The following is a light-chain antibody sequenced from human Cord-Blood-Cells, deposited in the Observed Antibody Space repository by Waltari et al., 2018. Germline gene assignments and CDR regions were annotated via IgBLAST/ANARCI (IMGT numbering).Light chain of an antibody. CDR2: EVS. Sequence: QSALTQPASVSGSPGQSITISCTGTSSDVGGYNYVSWYQQHTVKATKLMSYEVSNRPSGVSNRFSGSYSVTTASLTIAVLQAEDVADYYCSSYTSSSTSYVFGTGTKVTVL. J-gene: IGLJ1*01. CDR3: SSYTSSSTSYV. V-gene: IGLV2-14*01. CDR1: SSDVGGYNY.